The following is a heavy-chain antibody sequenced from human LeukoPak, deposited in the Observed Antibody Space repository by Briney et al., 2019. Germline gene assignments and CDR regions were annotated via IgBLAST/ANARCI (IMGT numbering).Heavy chain of an antibody. CDR2: IYTSGST. CDR3: ASMRRREYLPGSH. Sequence: NPSQTLSLTYTVSGGSISSDNYFWNWTRQPAGKGLEWIGRIYTSGSTNYKPSLKSRVTISVDTSKNQYSLKLTSVTAADAPVYYCASMRRREYLPGSHWGQGALVTVSS. D-gene: IGHD2-2*01. CDR1: GGSISSDNYF. J-gene: IGHJ4*02. V-gene: IGHV4-61*02.